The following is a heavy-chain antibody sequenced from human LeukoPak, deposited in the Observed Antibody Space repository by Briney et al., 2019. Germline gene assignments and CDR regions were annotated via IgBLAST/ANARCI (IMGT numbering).Heavy chain of an antibody. CDR1: GFTFSSYA. D-gene: IGHD5-18*01. J-gene: IGHJ4*02. CDR3: AREDATMVLSLAY. V-gene: IGHV3-23*01. CDR2: ISSGGDNT. Sequence: PGGSLRLSCAASGFTFSSYAMSWVRQAPGKGLEWVSAISSGGDNTYYADSVKGRLTISRDNSKNTLYVQMTSLRAEDTAVYCAREDATMVLSLAYWGQGALVTVSS.